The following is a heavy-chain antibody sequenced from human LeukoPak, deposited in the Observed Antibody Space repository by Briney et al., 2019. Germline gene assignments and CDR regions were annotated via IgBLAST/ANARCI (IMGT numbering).Heavy chain of an antibody. CDR3: ARDGTDIVVVVAATPAGYFDL. CDR2: ISSSGSTI. V-gene: IGHV3-48*02. D-gene: IGHD2-15*01. J-gene: IGHJ2*01. CDR1: GFTFSRYA. Sequence: GGSLRLSCAASGFTFSRYAMNWVRQAPGKGLEWVSYISSSGSTIYDADSVKGRFTISRDNAKNSLYLQMNSLRDEDTAVYYCARDGTDIVVVVAATPAGYFDLWGRGTLVTVSS.